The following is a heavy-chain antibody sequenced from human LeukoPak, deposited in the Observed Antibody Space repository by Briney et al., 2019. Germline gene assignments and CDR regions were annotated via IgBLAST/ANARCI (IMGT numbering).Heavy chain of an antibody. CDR2: ISAYNGNT. D-gene: IGHD5-12*01. CDR1: GYTFTSYG. Sequence: ASVKVSCKASGYTFTSYGISWVRQAPGQGLEWMGWISAYNGNTNYAQKLQGRVTMTTDTSTSTAYMELRSLRSDDTAAYYCARDGSGYDFGYYYYGMDVWGQGTTVTVSS. CDR3: ARDGSGYDFGYYYYGMDV. J-gene: IGHJ6*02. V-gene: IGHV1-18*01.